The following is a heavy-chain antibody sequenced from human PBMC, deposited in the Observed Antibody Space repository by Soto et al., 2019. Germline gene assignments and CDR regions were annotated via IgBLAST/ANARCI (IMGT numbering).Heavy chain of an antibody. D-gene: IGHD3-16*02. J-gene: IGHJ3*02. Sequence: GGSLRLSCAASGFTFSSYGMHWVRQAPGKGLEWVAVISYDGSNKYYADSVKGRFTISRDNSKNTLYLQMNSLRAEDTAGYYCAKLSGGGLGELSLWLRDAFDIWGQGTMVTVSS. CDR1: GFTFSSYG. CDR2: ISYDGSNK. V-gene: IGHV3-30*18. CDR3: AKLSGGGLGELSLWLRDAFDI.